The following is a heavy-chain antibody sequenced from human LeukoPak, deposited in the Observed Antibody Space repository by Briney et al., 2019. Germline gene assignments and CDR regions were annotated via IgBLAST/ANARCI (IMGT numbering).Heavy chain of an antibody. Sequence: PGGSLRLSCAASGFTFSSYAMHWVRQAPGKGLEWVAVISYDGSNKYYADSVKGRFTISRDNSKNTPYLQMNSLRAEDTAVYYCARSGYYDILTGYWEFDYWGQRTLVTVSS. CDR2: ISYDGSNK. D-gene: IGHD3-9*01. J-gene: IGHJ4*02. V-gene: IGHV3-30-3*01. CDR3: ARSGYYDILTGYWEFDY. CDR1: GFTFSSYA.